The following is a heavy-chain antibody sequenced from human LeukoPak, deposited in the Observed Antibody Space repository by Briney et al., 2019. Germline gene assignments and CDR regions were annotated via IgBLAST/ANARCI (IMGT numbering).Heavy chain of an antibody. J-gene: IGHJ4*02. CDR3: ARQSVGYAYAYYDILTPFDY. CDR1: GGSISSYN. CDR2: IYYSGST. V-gene: IGHV4-59*08. D-gene: IGHD3-9*01. Sequence: SETLSLTCTVSGGSISSYNWSWIRQPPGKGLEWIGYIYYSGSTNYNPSLKSRVTISVDTSKNQFSLKLSSVTAADTAVYYCARQSVGYAYAYYDILTPFDYWGQGTLVTVSS.